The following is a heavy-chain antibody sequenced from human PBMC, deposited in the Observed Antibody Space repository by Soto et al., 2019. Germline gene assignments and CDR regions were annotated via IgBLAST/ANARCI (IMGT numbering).Heavy chain of an antibody. CDR1: GFTFSTYA. D-gene: IGHD2-2*01. V-gene: IGHV3-23*01. CDR3: ARDSTTYYY. J-gene: IGHJ4*02. CDR2: ISTTGGGT. Sequence: EVQLLESGGGLVQPGGSLRLSCAASGFTFSTYAMSWVRQAPEKGLEWVSSISTTGGGTYYTDSVKGRFTISRDNSKSTLYLQMNSLRAEGTAVYYCARDSTTYYYWGQGTPVTVSS.